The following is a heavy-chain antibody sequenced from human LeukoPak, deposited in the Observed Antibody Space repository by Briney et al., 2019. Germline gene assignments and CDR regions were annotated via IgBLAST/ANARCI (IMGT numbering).Heavy chain of an antibody. J-gene: IGHJ4*02. V-gene: IGHV3-23*01. CDR1: GFTFSSYA. D-gene: IGHD2-15*01. Sequence: GGSLRLSCAASGFTFSSYAMSWVRQAPGKGLEWVSAISGSGGSTYYADSVKGRFTISRDNSKNTLYLQMNSLRAEDTAMYYCATDPSRSIALAQWGQGTLVIVSS. CDR2: ISGSGGST. CDR3: ATDPSRSIALAQ.